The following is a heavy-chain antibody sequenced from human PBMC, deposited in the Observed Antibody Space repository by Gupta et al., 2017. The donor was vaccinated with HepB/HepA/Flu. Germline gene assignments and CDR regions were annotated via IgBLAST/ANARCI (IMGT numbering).Heavy chain of an antibody. CDR1: GFTFSSYW. J-gene: IGHJ4*02. Sequence: EVQLVESGGGLVQPGGSLRLSCAASGFTFSSYWMSWVRQAPGKGLEWVANIKQDGSEKYYVDSVKGRFTISRDNAKNSLYLQMNSLRAEDTAVYYCARGDNSSGSGKDYWGQGTLVTVSS. CDR2: IKQDGSEK. V-gene: IGHV3-7*01. CDR3: ARGDNSSGSGKDY. D-gene: IGHD6-19*01.